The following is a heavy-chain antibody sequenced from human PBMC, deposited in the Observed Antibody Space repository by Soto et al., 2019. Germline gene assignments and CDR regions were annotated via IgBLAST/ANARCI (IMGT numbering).Heavy chain of an antibody. CDR1: RYTFSNYA. CDR2: ISPYNGNA. CDR3: ARAIDLIMAAPAY. J-gene: IGHJ4*02. V-gene: IGHV1-18*04. D-gene: IGHD2-8*01. Sequence: ASVQVSCKTSRYTFSNYAISWVRQAPGQGLEWMGWISPYNGNANYTEKFQGRVSMTTDTSTTTPYMELTSLTSDDTAIYYCARAIDLIMAAPAYWGPGTLVSV.